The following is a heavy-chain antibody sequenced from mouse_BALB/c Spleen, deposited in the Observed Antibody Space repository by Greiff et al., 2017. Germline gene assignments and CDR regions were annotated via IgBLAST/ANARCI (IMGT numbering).Heavy chain of an antibody. V-gene: IGHV4-1*02. D-gene: IGHD2-10*02. CDR3: ARGKYGNYVEAMDY. J-gene: IGHJ4*01. CDR2: INPDSSTI. Sequence: EVKLLESGGGLVQPGGSLKLSCAASGFDFSRYWMSWVRQAPGKGLEWIGEINPDSSTINYTPSLKDKFIISRDNAKNTLYLQMSKVRSEDTALYYCARGKYGNYVEAMDYWGQGTSVTVSS. CDR1: GFDFSRYW.